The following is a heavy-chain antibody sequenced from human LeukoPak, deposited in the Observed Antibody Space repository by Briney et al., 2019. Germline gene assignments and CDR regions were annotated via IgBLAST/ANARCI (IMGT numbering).Heavy chain of an antibody. Sequence: ASVKVSCKASGGTFSSYAISWVRQAPGQGLEWMGGIIPIFGTANYAQKFQGRVTITADESTSTAYMELSSLRSGDTAVYYCARGLGEYYYDSSGKDWGQGTLVTVSS. CDR2: IIPIFGTA. CDR3: ARGLGEYYYDSSGKD. V-gene: IGHV1-69*13. J-gene: IGHJ4*02. CDR1: GGTFSSYA. D-gene: IGHD3-22*01.